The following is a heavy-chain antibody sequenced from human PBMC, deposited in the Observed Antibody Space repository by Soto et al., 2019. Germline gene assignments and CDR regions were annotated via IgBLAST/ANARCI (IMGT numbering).Heavy chain of an antibody. CDR1: GGFISTSDYY. D-gene: IGHD5-12*01. CDR3: ARRIVATETFDY. V-gene: IGHV4-39*07. Sequence: ETLSLTCTVSGGFISTSDYYWGWIRQPPGKGLEWIESIYYSGSTYYSPSIKSQVTISLDTTESQFSLKQTSVTAADTAVYYCARRIVATETFDYWGQGTLVTVSS. J-gene: IGHJ4*02. CDR2: IYYSGST.